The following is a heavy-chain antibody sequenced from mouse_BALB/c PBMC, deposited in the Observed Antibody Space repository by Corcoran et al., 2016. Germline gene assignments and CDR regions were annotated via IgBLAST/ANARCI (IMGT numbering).Heavy chain of an antibody. Sequence: EFQLQQSGAELVKPGASVKLSCTASGFNIKDTYMHWVKQRPEQGLEWIGRIDPANGNTKYDPKFQGKATITADTSSNTAYMQLSSLISEDTAVYYCANCCWNFDVWGAGTTVTVSS. J-gene: IGHJ1*01. CDR3: ANCCWNFDV. CDR1: GFNIKDTY. V-gene: IGHV14-3*02. CDR2: IDPANGNT.